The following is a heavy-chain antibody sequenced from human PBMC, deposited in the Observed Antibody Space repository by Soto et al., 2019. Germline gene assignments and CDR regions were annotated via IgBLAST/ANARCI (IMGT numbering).Heavy chain of an antibody. CDR1: GDSISGYH. Sequence: PSETLSLTCTVSGDSISGYHWNWIRQPPGKGVEWIGYIHNSGSTTYNSSLKSRVTISIDTSKNQFSLKLSSVTAADTAVYYCARQKEFGYFDYWGQGTLVTVSS. D-gene: IGHD3-10*01. V-gene: IGHV4-59*08. J-gene: IGHJ4*02. CDR2: IHNSGST. CDR3: ARQKEFGYFDY.